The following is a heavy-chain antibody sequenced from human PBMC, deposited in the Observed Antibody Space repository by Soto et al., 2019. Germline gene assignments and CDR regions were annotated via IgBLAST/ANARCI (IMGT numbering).Heavy chain of an antibody. CDR3: AKDIVSTVTHADF. Sequence: RVPCAASGFTFSSYAMTWVRQTQGKGLEWVSTVTGNGGSTYYADSVKGRVTISRDNSKNTLYLQMNSLRVEDTAIYYCAKDIVSTVTHADFWGQGTLVTVSS. J-gene: IGHJ4*02. CDR1: GFTFSSYA. V-gene: IGHV3-23*01. CDR2: VTGNGGST. D-gene: IGHD4-17*01.